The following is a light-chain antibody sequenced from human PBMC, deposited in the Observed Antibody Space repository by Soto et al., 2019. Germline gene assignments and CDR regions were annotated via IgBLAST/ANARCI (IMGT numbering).Light chain of an antibody. J-gene: IGKJ4*01. V-gene: IGKV3-20*01. CDR3: QQYTSSPALT. CDR1: QTHINTY. Sequence: EIVLTQAPGTLSLSPGDRATLSCRASQTHINTYLAWYQQRPGLAPRLLIYDASTRAPGIPDRFSGSGSGTDFTLTISRLEPEDFAVYYWQQYTSSPALTFGGGTRVEIK. CDR2: DAS.